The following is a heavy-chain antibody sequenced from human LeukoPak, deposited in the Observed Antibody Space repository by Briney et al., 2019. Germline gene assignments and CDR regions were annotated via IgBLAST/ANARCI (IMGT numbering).Heavy chain of an antibody. V-gene: IGHV4-34*01. CDR1: GGSFSGYY. CDR3: ARRRIFGVVINAFDI. J-gene: IGHJ3*02. Sequence: PSETLSLTCAVYGGSFSGYYWSWIRQPPGKGLEWIGEINHSGSTNYNPSLKSRVTISVDTSKNQFSLKLSSVTAADTAVYYCARRRIFGVVINAFDIWGHGTMVTVPS. D-gene: IGHD3-3*01. CDR2: INHSGST.